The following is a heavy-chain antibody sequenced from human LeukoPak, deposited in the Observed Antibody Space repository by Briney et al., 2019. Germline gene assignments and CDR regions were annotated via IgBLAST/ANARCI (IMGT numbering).Heavy chain of an antibody. CDR2: IYKSGST. J-gene: IGHJ6*04. D-gene: IGHD3-10*01. CDR3: ARDPYYYGSGYGMDV. CDR1: GPSVSSGSNY. Sequence: SETLSLTCTVSGPSVSSGSNYWRWIRQPPGKGLEWIGYIYKSGSTNYNPSLKSQVTISVDTSKKQISLKLSSVTAADTAVYYCARDPYYYGSGYGMDVWGKGTTVTVSS. V-gene: IGHV4-61*01.